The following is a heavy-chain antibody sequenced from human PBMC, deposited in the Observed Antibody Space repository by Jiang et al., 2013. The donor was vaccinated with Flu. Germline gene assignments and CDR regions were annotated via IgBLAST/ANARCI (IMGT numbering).Heavy chain of an antibody. Sequence: GPGLVKPSETLSLTCTVSGGSISSYYWTWIRQPPGKALEWIGYIYYSETTTYNPSLKSRVTISVDTSRNQFSLKLRSVTAADTAIYYCAKRGESGVDAFDIWGQGTMVTVSS. CDR1: GGSISSYY. D-gene: IGHD5-12*01. CDR3: AKRGESGVDAFDI. J-gene: IGHJ3*02. CDR2: IYYSETT. V-gene: IGHV4-59*01.